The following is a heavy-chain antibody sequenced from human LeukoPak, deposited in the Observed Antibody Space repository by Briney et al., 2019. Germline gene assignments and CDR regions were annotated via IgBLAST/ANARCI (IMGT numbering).Heavy chain of an antibody. CDR3: ARLACSGGSCYSALFGWFDP. CDR2: INPNSGGT. D-gene: IGHD2-15*01. V-gene: IGHV1-2*02. Sequence: ASVKVSCKASGYTFTGYYMHWVRQAPGQGLEWMGWINPNSGGTNYAQKFQGRVTMTRDTSISTAYMELSRLRSDNTAVYYCARLACSGGSCYSALFGWFDPWGQGTLVTVSS. J-gene: IGHJ5*02. CDR1: GYTFTGYY.